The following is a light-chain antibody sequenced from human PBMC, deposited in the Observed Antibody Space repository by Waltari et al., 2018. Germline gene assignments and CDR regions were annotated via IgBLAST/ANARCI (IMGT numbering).Light chain of an antibody. CDR3: SSYTSSSTLV. Sequence: QSALTQPASVSGSPGQSSTISCTGTSSDVGGYNYVSWYQQHPGKAPKLMIYDVSQRPSGVSNRFSGSKSGNTASLTISGLQAEDEADYYCSSYTSSSTLVFGGGTKLTVL. CDR1: SSDVGGYNY. J-gene: IGLJ3*02. V-gene: IGLV2-14*03. CDR2: DVS.